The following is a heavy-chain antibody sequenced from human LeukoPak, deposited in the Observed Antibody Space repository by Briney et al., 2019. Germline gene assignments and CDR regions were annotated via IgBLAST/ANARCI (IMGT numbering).Heavy chain of an antibody. V-gene: IGHV3-30-3*01. CDR2: ISYDGSNK. D-gene: IGHD2-21*02. CDR3: AGGRYCGGDCAVHYYYYGMDV. CDR1: GFTFSSYA. Sequence: GRSLRLSCAASGFTFSSYAMHWVRQAPGKGLEWVAVISYDGSNKYYADSVKGRFTISRDNSKNTLYLQMNSLRAEDTAVYYCAGGRYCGGDCAVHYYYYGMDVWGQGNPGHRLL. J-gene: IGHJ6*02.